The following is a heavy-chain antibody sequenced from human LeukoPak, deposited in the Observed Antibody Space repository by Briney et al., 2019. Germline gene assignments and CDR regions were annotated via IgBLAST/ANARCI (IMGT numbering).Heavy chain of an antibody. CDR2: FDPEDGET. J-gene: IGHJ4*02. CDR1: GYTLTELS. V-gene: IGHV1-24*01. Sequence: ASVKVSCKVSGYTLTELSMHWVRQAPGKGLEWMGGFDPEDGETIYAQKFQGRVTMTEDTSTDTAYMELGSLRSEDTAVYYCATKIGHYGSGSYYHFDYWGQGTLVTVSS. CDR3: ATKIGHYGSGSYYHFDY. D-gene: IGHD3-10*01.